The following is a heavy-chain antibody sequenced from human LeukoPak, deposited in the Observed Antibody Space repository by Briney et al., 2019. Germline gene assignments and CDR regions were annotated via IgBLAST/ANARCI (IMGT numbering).Heavy chain of an antibody. J-gene: IGHJ4*02. CDR2: IIPIFGTA. Sequence: GASVKVSCKASGGTFSSYAISWVRQAPGQGLEWMGGIIPIFGTANYAQKFQGRVTITADKSTSTAYMELGSLRSEDTAVYYCARIGQGSYFDYWGQGTLVTVSS. CDR3: ARIGQGSYFDY. V-gene: IGHV1-69*06. D-gene: IGHD3-10*01. CDR1: GGTFSSYA.